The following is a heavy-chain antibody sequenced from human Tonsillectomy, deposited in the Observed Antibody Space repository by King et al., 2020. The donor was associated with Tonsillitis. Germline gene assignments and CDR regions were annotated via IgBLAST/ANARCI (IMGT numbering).Heavy chain of an antibody. CDR2: TYYRSKWYN. D-gene: IGHD5-18*01. J-gene: IGHJ4*02. CDR1: GDSVTSNSAA. V-gene: IGHV6-1*01. CDR3: AREGRGYSDGYLGYFFDY. Sequence: VQLQQSGPGLVKPSQTLSLTCAISGDSVTSNSAAWNWIRQSPSRGLEWLGRTYYRSKWYNDYAVSVKSPITINPDTSKNQFSLQLNSVPPEDTAVYYCAREGRGYSDGYLGYFFDYWGQGTLVTVSS.